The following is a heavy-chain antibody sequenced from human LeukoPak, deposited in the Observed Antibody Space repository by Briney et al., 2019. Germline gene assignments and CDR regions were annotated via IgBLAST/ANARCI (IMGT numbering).Heavy chain of an antibody. D-gene: IGHD6-19*01. CDR1: GAYVARGAHF. CDR3: AREGAVAGVSWFDP. V-gene: IGHV4-30-2*01. Sequence: SQTLSLTCTVSGGSVSGAYVARGAHFWNWIRQAPGKGLEWLRYIYQSGSTFYNPSLKSRLSISIDTSKNQFSLKLTSVTAADTAVYYCAREGAVAGVSWFDPWGQGTLVTVSS. CDR2: IYQSGST. J-gene: IGHJ5*02.